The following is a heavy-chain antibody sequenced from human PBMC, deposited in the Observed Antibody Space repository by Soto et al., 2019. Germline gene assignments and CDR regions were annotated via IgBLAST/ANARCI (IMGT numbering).Heavy chain of an antibody. CDR1: ADSLTHYY. CDR3: ARHLIVGSATSKFYYGMDV. D-gene: IGHD1-26*01. V-gene: IGHV4-59*08. J-gene: IGHJ6*02. Sequence: PTETLSLPCSVSADSLTHYYWSWIRLSPGKKLEWIGYMYHSGSANYNPSLKSRVTMAVDTSKNQFSLNLNSVTAADTAVYYCARHLIVGSATSKFYYGMDVWGQGTTVTVS. CDR2: MYHSGSA.